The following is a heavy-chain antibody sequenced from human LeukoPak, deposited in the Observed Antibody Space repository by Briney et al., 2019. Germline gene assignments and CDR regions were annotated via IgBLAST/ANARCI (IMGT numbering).Heavy chain of an antibody. J-gene: IGHJ3*02. CDR2: IYSGGST. V-gene: IGHV3-53*01. CDR1: GFTVSSNY. CDR3: ARRAYNWGAFDI. D-gene: IGHD5-24*01. Sequence: SGESLRLSCAASGFTVSSNYMNWVRQAPGKGLEWVSVIYSGGSTYYADSVKGRFTISRDNSKNTLYLQMNSLRAEDTAVYYCARRAYNWGAFDIWGQGTMVTVSS.